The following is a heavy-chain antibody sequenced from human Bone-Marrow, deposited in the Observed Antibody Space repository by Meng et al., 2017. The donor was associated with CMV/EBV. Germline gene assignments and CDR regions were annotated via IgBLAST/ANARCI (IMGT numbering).Heavy chain of an antibody. CDR2: ISAYNGNT. J-gene: IGHJ5*02. CDR3: ARETGITMVRGIFGFDP. V-gene: IGHV1-18*04. D-gene: IGHD3-10*01. CDR1: GYTFTSYH. Sequence: ASVKVSCKASGYTFTSYHMHWVRQAPGQGLEWMGWISAYNGNTNYAQKLQGRVTMTTDTSTSTAYMELRSLRSDDTAVYYCARETGITMVRGIFGFDPWGQGTLVTLSS.